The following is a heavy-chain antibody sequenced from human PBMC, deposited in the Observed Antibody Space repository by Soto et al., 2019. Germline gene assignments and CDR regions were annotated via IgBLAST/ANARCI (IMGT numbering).Heavy chain of an antibody. V-gene: IGHV1-69*01. CDR2: IIPIFGTA. D-gene: IGHD6-6*01. CDR3: ASALPPSIAARHYYYYGMDV. Sequence: QVQLVQSGAEVKKPGSSVKVSCKASGGTFSSYAISWVRQAPGQGLEWMGGIIPIFGTANYAQKFQGRVTITADESTSTAYMELSSLRSEDTAVYYCASALPPSIAARHYYYYGMDVWGQGTTVTVSS. J-gene: IGHJ6*02. CDR1: GGTFSSYA.